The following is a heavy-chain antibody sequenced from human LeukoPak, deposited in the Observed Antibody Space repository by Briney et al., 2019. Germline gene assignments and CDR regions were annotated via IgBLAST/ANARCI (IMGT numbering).Heavy chain of an antibody. D-gene: IGHD2-2*01. J-gene: IGHJ4*02. CDR3: ARDFVGDCSSTSCFRPDDY. CDR2: INPSSGGT. CDR1: GYTFTGYY. Sequence: ASVKVSCKASGYTFTGYYMHWVRQAPGQGLEWMGWINPSSGGTNYAQKFQGRVTMTRDTSISTAYMELSRLRSDDTAVYYCARDFVGDCSSTSCFRPDDYWGQGTLVTVSS. V-gene: IGHV1-2*02.